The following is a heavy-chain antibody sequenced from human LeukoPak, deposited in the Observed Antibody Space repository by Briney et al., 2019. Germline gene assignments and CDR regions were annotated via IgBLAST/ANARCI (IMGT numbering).Heavy chain of an antibody. D-gene: IGHD5-18*01. J-gene: IGHJ4*02. V-gene: IGHV4-39*01. Sequence: SETLSLTCTVSGGSISSSSYKWGWIRQPPGRGLEWIGSIYYSGSTYYNPSLKSRVTISVDTSKNQFSLKLSSVTAADTAVYYCARQGYPATPPPYWGQGTLVTVSS. CDR3: ARQGYPATPPPY. CDR1: GGSISSSSYK. CDR2: IYYSGST.